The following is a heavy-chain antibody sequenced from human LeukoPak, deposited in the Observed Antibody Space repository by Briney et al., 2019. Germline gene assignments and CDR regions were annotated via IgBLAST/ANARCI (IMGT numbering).Heavy chain of an antibody. V-gene: IGHV3-74*01. CDR3: ARDSPGIGIDY. CDR1: GFTFSDYW. J-gene: IGHJ4*02. D-gene: IGHD3-10*01. Sequence: GGSLRLSCAASGFTFSDYWMHWVRQAPGKGLVWVSHINSDGSSTSYADSVKGRFTISRDNAENMLYLQMNSLRAEDTALYHCARDSPGIGIDYWGQGALVTVSS. CDR2: INSDGSST.